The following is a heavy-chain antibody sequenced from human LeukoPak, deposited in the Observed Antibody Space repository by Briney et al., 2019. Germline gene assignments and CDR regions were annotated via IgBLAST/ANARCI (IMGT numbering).Heavy chain of an antibody. D-gene: IGHD2-15*01. J-gene: IGHJ4*02. Sequence: GGSLRLSCAASGFTFSSYAMSWVRQAPGKGLEWVSGISGSGGSTYYADSVKGRFTISRDNAENTLFLQMNSLRAEDTAVYYCAKDLKGCGGGSCYSPIDYWGRGTLVTVFS. V-gene: IGHV3-23*01. CDR2: ISGSGGST. CDR1: GFTFSSYA. CDR3: AKDLKGCGGGSCYSPIDY.